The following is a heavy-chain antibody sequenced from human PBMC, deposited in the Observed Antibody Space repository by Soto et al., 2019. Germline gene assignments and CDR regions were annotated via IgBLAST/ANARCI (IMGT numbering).Heavy chain of an antibody. Sequence: SVKVSCKASGDTFSFYTINWVRQAPGLGLEWMGRVNPILSMSNYAQKFQGRVTMTADKSTSTAYMELRGLRSDDTAFYYCTKDAKFDDIYTGYFVNDLWGQGTPVTVSS. D-gene: IGHD3-9*01. CDR3: TKDAKFDDIYTGYFVNDL. V-gene: IGHV1-69*04. CDR1: GDTFSFYT. CDR2: VNPILSMS. J-gene: IGHJ5*02.